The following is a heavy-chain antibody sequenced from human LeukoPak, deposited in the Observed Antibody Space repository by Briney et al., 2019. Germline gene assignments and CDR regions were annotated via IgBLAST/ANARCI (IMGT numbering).Heavy chain of an antibody. CDR2: INHSGNT. D-gene: IGHD3-10*01. V-gene: IGHV4-34*01. CDR3: ARRARGYYYGSGSYPLDY. CDR1: GGSFSGYY. J-gene: IGHJ4*02. Sequence: RPSETLSLTCAVYGGSFSGYYWSWIRQPPGKGLEWIGEINHSGNTNYNPSLKSRVTISVDTSKNQFSLKLSSVTAADTAVYYCARRARGYYYGSGSYPLDYWGQGTLVTVSS.